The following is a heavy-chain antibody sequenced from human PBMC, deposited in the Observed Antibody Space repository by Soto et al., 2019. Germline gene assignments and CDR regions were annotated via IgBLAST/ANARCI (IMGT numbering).Heavy chain of an antibody. D-gene: IGHD3-10*01. CDR2: INPNTGST. Sequence: ASVKVSCKASGYTFTGYYMHWVRQAPGQGLEWMGWINPNTGSTNYAQKFQGWVTLSSDTSIGTAYMELSRLRSDGTAVYYCARAFGEIPFDYWGQGTLVTVSS. CDR3: ARAFGEIPFDY. V-gene: IGHV1-2*04. J-gene: IGHJ4*02. CDR1: GYTFTGYY.